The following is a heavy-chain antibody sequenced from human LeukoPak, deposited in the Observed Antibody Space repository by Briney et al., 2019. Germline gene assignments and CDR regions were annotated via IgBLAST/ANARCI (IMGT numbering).Heavy chain of an antibody. CDR2: ISRSGSTK. D-gene: IGHD2-15*01. J-gene: IGHJ6*03. CDR1: GFTVSVNY. CDR3: ARVLRYCSGGNCYSGGLGYMDV. Sequence: GGSVRLSCAAFGFTVSVNYMSWVRQAPGKGLEWVSSISRSGSTKYYADSVKGRFTISRDNAKNSLFLQMNSLRAEDTAVYYCARVLRYCSGGNCYSGGLGYMDVWGKGTTVTISS. V-gene: IGHV3-11*01.